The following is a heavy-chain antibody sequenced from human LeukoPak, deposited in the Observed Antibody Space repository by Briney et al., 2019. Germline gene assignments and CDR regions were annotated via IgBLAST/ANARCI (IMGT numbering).Heavy chain of an antibody. V-gene: IGHV3-53*01. D-gene: IGHD1-26*01. J-gene: IGHJ4*02. CDR1: GFTFSSNY. CDR3: ATRTSGSYYASFDY. Sequence: GGSLRLSCAASGFTFSSNYMSWVRQAPGKGLEWVSVIYSGGTTYYADSVTGRFTISRDNSKNTLYLQMNSLRAEDTAVYYCATRTSGSYYASFDYWGQGTLVTVSS. CDR2: IYSGGTT.